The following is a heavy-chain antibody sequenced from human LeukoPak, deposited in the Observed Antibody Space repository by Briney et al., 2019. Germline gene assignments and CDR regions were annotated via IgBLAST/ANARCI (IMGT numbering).Heavy chain of an antibody. Sequence: PSETLCLTCTVSGGSISSYYWSWIRQPPGKGLEWSWYIYYSGSTNYNPSLKSRVTISVDTSKNQFSLKLSSVTAADTAVYYCARDSSTSDIPWGNWSDPWGEGTLVTVSS. CDR2: IYYSGST. V-gene: IGHV4-59*01. J-gene: IGHJ5*02. D-gene: IGHD2-2*01. CDR3: ARDSSTSDIPWGNWSDP. CDR1: GGSISSYY.